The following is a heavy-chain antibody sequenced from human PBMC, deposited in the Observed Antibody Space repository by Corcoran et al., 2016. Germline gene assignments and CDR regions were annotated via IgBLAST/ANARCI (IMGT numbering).Heavy chain of an antibody. D-gene: IGHD3-3*01. CDR3: TTTPPYYDFWSGYY. V-gene: IGHV3-15*01. CDR1: GLTFSNAW. CDR2: IKSKTDDGTT. Sequence: EVQLVESGGGLVKPGGSLRLSCAASGLTFSNAWMSWVRQAPGKGLEWVGRIKSKTDDGTTDYAAPVKGRFTISSDDSKNTLYLQMNSLKIEDTAVYYCTTTPPYYDFWSGYYWGQGTLVTVSS. J-gene: IGHJ4*02.